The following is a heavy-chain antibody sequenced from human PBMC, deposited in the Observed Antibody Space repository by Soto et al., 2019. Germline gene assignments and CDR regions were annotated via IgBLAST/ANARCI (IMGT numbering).Heavy chain of an antibody. V-gene: IGHV1-69*06. D-gene: IGHD3-10*01. Sequence: SVKVSCKASGGTFSSYAISWVRQAPVQGLEWMGGIIPIFGTANYAQKFQGRVTITADKSTSTAYMELRSLRSEDTAVYYCAREYYYGSGSSSYGMDVWGQGTKVTVYS. CDR3: AREYYYGSGSSSYGMDV. CDR2: IIPIFGTA. CDR1: GGTFSSYA. J-gene: IGHJ6*02.